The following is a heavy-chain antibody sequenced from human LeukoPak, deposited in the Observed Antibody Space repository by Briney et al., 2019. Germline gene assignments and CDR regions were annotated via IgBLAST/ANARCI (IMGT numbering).Heavy chain of an antibody. Sequence: SETLSLTCSVSGASISGGTYYWGWIRQPPGKGLEWIGSICYTGSTYDNPSLKSRVTISVDTSKNQFSLKLSSVTAADTAVYYRARRGGSGRAFDYWGQGTLVTVSS. CDR2: ICYTGST. J-gene: IGHJ4*02. CDR1: GASISGGTYY. CDR3: ARRGGSGRAFDY. D-gene: IGHD1-26*01. V-gene: IGHV4-39*01.